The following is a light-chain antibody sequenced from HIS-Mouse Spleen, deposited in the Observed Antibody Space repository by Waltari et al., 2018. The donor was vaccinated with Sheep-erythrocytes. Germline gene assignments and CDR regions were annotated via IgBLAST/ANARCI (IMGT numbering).Light chain of an antibody. CDR3: QAWDSSTAWNVV. Sequence: SYELTQPPSVSVSPGQTASITCSGDKLGDKYACWYQQKPGQSPVLVIYQDSKRPSGIHGGFSGSNSGNTATLTISGTQAMDEADYYCQAWDSSTAWNVVFGGGTKLTVL. CDR1: KLGDKY. J-gene: IGLJ2*01. CDR2: QDS. V-gene: IGLV3-1*01.